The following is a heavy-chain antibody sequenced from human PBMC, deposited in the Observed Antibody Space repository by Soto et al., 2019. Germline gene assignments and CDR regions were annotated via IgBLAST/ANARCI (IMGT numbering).Heavy chain of an antibody. D-gene: IGHD2-8*01. CDR3: ARAAYCTNGVCAFDY. J-gene: IGHJ4*02. Sequence: GGSLRLSCTASGFTFSTYTMTWVRQAPGKGLEWVSSISSSGNYIYYADSMKGRFTISRDVATNSLFLQMNGLRVEDTAVYYCARAAYCTNGVCAFDYWGQGTLVTVSS. CDR2: ISSSGNYI. V-gene: IGHV3-21*01. CDR1: GFTFSTYT.